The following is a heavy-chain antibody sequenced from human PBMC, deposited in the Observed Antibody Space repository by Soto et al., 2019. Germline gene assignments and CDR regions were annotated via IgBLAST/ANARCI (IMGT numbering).Heavy chain of an antibody. J-gene: IGHJ5*02. CDR2: INHNKST. V-gene: IGHV4-34*01. CDR1: GGSFSGYF. Sequence: SETLSLTCAVYGGSFSGYFWSWVRQPPGKGLEWIGEINHNKSTHYNPSLKSRVTISVDTSKNQFALKLSSVTAADTAVYYCARTIFTYGSGWYWFDPWGQGTLVTVYS. CDR3: ARTIFTYGSGWYWFDP. D-gene: IGHD6-19*01.